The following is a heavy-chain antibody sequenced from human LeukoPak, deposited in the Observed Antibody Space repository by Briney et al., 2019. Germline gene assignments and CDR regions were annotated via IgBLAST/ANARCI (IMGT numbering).Heavy chain of an antibody. D-gene: IGHD1-20*01. Sequence: ASVKVSCKASGYTFTAYYIHWARQAPGQGLEWMGKIDPSGGSTTYTQKFQDRVIMTRVTSTSTVYMELSSLRSEDTAVYYCARAPNWNDIFDNWGQGTLVTVSS. CDR1: GYTFTAYY. CDR2: IDPSGGST. V-gene: IGHV1-46*01. J-gene: IGHJ4*02. CDR3: ARAPNWNDIFDN.